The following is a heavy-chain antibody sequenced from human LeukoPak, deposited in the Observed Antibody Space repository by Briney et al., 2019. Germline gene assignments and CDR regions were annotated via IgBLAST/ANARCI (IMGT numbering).Heavy chain of an antibody. D-gene: IGHD3-3*01. CDR1: GFTFSSYW. CDR2: INSDGSST. CDR3: ARVDRLYRYNYYYYMDV. Sequence: GGSLRLSCAASGFTFSSYWMHWVRQAPGKGLVWVSRINSDGSSTSYADSVKGRFTISRDNAKNTLFLQMNSLRAEDTAMYYCARVDRLYRYNYYYYMDVWGKGTTVTVSS. J-gene: IGHJ6*03. V-gene: IGHV3-74*01.